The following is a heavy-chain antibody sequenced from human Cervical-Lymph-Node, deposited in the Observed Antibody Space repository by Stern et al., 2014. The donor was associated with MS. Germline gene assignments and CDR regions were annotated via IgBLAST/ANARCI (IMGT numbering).Heavy chain of an antibody. CDR3: VRDQGGIAAS. CDR2: ISPLFGTT. Sequence: QDQLVQSGAEVKKPGSSMKVSCKASGGTFSSIEISWVRQAPGQGLEWLGGISPLFGTTSYAQQVQDRDTIVADESTNTVNMDLIRLRSEDTAVYYCVRDQGGIAASWGQGTLVTVSS. V-gene: IGHV1-69*12. CDR1: GGTFSSIE. D-gene: IGHD6-13*01. J-gene: IGHJ4*02.